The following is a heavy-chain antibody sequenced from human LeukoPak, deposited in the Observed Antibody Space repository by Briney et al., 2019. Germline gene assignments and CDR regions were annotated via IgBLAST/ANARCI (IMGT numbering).Heavy chain of an antibody. CDR1: GYTFTSYD. V-gene: IGHV1-8*03. D-gene: IGHD3-3*01. CDR2: MNPNSGNT. Sequence: ASVKVSCKASGYTFTSYDINWVRQAPGQGLEWMGWMNPNSGNTGYAQKFQGRVTITRNTSISTAYMELSSLRSEDTAVYYCARGGNWDGDFWSGYYYYYYYMDVWGKGTTVTVSS. J-gene: IGHJ6*03. CDR3: ARGGNWDGDFWSGYYYYYYYMDV.